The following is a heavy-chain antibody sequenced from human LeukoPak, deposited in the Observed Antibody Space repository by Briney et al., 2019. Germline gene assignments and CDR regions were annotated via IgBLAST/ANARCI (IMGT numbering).Heavy chain of an antibody. D-gene: IGHD4-23*01. CDR1: GSSISSISSYS. Sequence: KASETLSLTCTISGSSISSISSYSWSWIRQPPGKGLEWIGYIYYSGSTKYNPSLKSRVTLSVDMSRNHFSLKLSSVTAADTAVYYCARDYGGKFDYWGRGTLVTVSS. CDR3: ARDYGGKFDY. V-gene: IGHV4-61*03. J-gene: IGHJ4*02. CDR2: IYYSGST.